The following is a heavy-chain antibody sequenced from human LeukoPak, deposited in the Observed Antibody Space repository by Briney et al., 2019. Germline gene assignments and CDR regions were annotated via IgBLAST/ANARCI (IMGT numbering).Heavy chain of an antibody. Sequence: GGSLRLSCAASGFTFSSYGMHWVRQAPGKGLEWVAVISYDGSNKYYADSVKGRFTISRDNSKNTLYLQMNSLRAEDTAVYYCAKTYYDFWSGAITYYYYGMDVWGQGTTVTVSS. CDR3: AKTYYDFWSGAITYYYYGMDV. CDR2: ISYDGSNK. V-gene: IGHV3-30*18. CDR1: GFTFSSYG. J-gene: IGHJ6*02. D-gene: IGHD3-3*01.